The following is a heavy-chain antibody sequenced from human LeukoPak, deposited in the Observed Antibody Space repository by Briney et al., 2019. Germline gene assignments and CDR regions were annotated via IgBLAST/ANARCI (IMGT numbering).Heavy chain of an antibody. CDR3: ARAPAASYYYYYYYMDV. J-gene: IGHJ6*03. D-gene: IGHD6-6*01. CDR2: ISGSSSYI. V-gene: IGHV3-21*01. Sequence: GGSLRLSCAASGFTFSSYSLNWVRQAPGKGLEWVSSISGSSSYIYYADSVKGRFTISRHNAKNSLYLQMNSLRAEDTAVYYCARAPAASYYYYYYYMDVWGKGTTVTVSS. CDR1: GFTFSSYS.